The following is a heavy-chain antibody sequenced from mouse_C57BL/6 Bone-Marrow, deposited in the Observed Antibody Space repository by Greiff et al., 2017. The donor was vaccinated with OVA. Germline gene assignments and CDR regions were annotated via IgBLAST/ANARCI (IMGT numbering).Heavy chain of an antibody. Sequence: EVQLVESGGGLVQPKGSLKLSCAASGFTFNTYAMHWVRQAPGTGLEWVARIRSKSSNYATYYADSVKDRFTISRDDSQSMLYLQMNNLKTEDTAMYYCVRDGTGTSYFDVWGTGTTVTVSS. CDR2: IRSKSSNYAT. J-gene: IGHJ1*03. V-gene: IGHV10-3*01. CDR3: VRDGTGTSYFDV. CDR1: GFTFNTYA. D-gene: IGHD4-1*01.